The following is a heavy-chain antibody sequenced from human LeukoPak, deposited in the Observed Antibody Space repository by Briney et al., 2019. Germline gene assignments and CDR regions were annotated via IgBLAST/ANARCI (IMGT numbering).Heavy chain of an antibody. CDR1: GFTFSNYG. CDR3: AKGARDRYFDY. CDR2: IRYDGRNK. Sequence: GGSLRLSCAASGFTFSNYGMHWVRQAPGKGLEWVGFIRYDGRNKYYADFVKGRFTISRDNSKNTLYLQMNSLRAEDTAVYNWAKGARDRYFDYWGQGTLVTVSS. D-gene: IGHD5-24*01. J-gene: IGHJ4*02. V-gene: IGHV3-30*02.